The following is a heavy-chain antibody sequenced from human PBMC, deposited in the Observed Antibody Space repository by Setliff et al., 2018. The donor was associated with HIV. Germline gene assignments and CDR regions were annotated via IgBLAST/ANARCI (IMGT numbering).Heavy chain of an antibody. J-gene: IGHJ4*02. CDR1: GFTFTNAW. V-gene: IGHV3-30*02. Sequence: GGSLRLSCAASGFTFTNAWMHWVRQAPGKGLEWVAFSRYDDTYKFYADSVKGRFTISRDNSKNTLYLQMNSLRVVDTAVYFCAKNLYRSPWSPLDYWGQGALVTVSS. CDR3: AKNLYRSPWSPLDY. CDR2: SRYDDTYK. D-gene: IGHD6-19*01.